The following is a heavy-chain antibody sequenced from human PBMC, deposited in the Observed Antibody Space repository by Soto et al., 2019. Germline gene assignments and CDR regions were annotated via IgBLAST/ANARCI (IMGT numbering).Heavy chain of an antibody. Sequence: EVQLVESGGGLVQPGGSLRLSCAASGFTFSSYWMYWVRQAPGKGLEWVSHMNNDGSYIIFAESVKGRFTFSRDNTKNTLYQQKNSLRVDDTAVYYCVRVVDMHTCDIWGQFTMVTLSS. CDR2: MNNDGSYI. J-gene: IGHJ3*02. CDR3: VRVVDMHTCDI. CDR1: GFTFSSYW. V-gene: IGHV3-74*01. D-gene: IGHD5-12*01.